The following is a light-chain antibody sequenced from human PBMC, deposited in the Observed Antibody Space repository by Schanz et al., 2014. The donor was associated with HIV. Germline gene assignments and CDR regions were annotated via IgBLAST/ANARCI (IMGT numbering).Light chain of an antibody. CDR2: GAS. CDR1: QSVSSDY. V-gene: IGKV3-20*01. J-gene: IGKJ3*01. Sequence: EIVLTQSPGTLSLSPGERATLSCRASQSVSSDYLAWYQLKPGQAPRLLIYGASSRATGIPDRFSGSGSGTDFTLTISRLEPEDFAVYYCQQYGSSPLFTFGPGTKVDLK. CDR3: QQYGSSPLFT.